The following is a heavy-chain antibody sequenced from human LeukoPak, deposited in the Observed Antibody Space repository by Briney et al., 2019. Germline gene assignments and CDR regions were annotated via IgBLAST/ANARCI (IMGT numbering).Heavy chain of an antibody. CDR2: INPSGGST. D-gene: IGHD2-21*02. J-gene: IGHJ4*02. CDR3: ARGIGDRFRLQHVIDY. V-gene: IGHV1-46*01. Sequence: ASVKVSCKASGYTFTSYYMHWVRQAPGQGLEWMGIINPSGGSTSYAQKSQGRVTMTRDMSTSTVYMELSSLRSEDTAVYYCARGIGDRFRLQHVIDYWGQGTLVTVSS. CDR1: GYTFTSYY.